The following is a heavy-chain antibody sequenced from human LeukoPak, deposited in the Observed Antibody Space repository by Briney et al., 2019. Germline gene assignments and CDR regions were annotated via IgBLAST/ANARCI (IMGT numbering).Heavy chain of an antibody. V-gene: IGHV4-39*01. Sequence: SETLSLTCTVSGGSISSSSYYWGWIRQPPGKGLEWIGSIYYSGSTYYNPSLKSRVTISVDTSKNQFSLKLSSVTAADTAVYYCASTPRPAKWQQWVFDYWGQGTLVTVSS. J-gene: IGHJ4*02. CDR1: GGSISSSSYY. CDR2: IYYSGST. D-gene: IGHD6-19*01. CDR3: ASTPRPAKWQQWVFDY.